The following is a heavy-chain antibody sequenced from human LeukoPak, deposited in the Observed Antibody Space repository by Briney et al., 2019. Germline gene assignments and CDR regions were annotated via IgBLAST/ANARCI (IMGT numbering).Heavy chain of an antibody. V-gene: IGHV3-7*03. Sequence: PGGSLRLSCATSGFTFSHHWMSWVRQAPGKGLEWVANINLDGNKKYYVDSVKGRFTISRDNSKNTLYLQMNSLRAEDTAVYYCGYSSSWYYFDHWGQGTLVTVSS. CDR3: GYSSSWYYFDH. D-gene: IGHD6-13*01. CDR2: INLDGNKK. CDR1: GFTFSHHW. J-gene: IGHJ4*02.